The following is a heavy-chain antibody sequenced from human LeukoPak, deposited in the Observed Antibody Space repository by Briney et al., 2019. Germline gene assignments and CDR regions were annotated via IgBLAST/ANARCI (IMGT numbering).Heavy chain of an antibody. V-gene: IGHV3-23*01. CDR3: ARVKRPGYFDY. D-gene: IGHD6-6*01. CDR2: ISGSGGST. Sequence: GGSLRLSCAASGFTFSSYAMSWVRQAPGKGLEWVSGISGSGGSTYYADSVKGRFTISRENAKNSLYLLMTSLRAEDTAVYYCARVKRPGYFDYWGQGTLVTVSS. CDR1: GFTFSSYA. J-gene: IGHJ4*02.